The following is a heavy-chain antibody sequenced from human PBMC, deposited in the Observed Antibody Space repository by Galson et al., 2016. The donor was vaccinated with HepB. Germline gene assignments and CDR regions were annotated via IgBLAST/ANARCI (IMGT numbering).Heavy chain of an antibody. D-gene: IGHD3-10*01. Sequence: SLRLSCAVSGFTVSNNYMSWVRQAPGKGLEWVSLIYSGGSTYYADSVKGRFTISRDHAENSLSLQMDSLRPEDTAVYYCAKVPSMVRGFWGQGTLVTVSS. CDR3: AKVPSMVRGF. J-gene: IGHJ4*02. CDR1: GFTVSNNY. CDR2: IYSGGST. V-gene: IGHV3-66*01.